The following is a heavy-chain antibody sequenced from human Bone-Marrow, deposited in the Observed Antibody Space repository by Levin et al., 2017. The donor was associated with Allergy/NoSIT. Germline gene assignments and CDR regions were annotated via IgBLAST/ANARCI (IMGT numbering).Heavy chain of an antibody. CDR3: ARGGSEEGVEAFDI. Sequence: GGSLRLSCAASGFTFSSYGMHWVRQAPGKGLEWVAVIWYDGSNKYYADSVKGRFTISRDNSKNTLYLQMNSLRAEDTAVYYCARGGSEEGVEAFDIWGQGTMVTVSS. D-gene: IGHD3-16*01. CDR2: IWYDGSNK. V-gene: IGHV3-33*01. J-gene: IGHJ3*02. CDR1: GFTFSSYG.